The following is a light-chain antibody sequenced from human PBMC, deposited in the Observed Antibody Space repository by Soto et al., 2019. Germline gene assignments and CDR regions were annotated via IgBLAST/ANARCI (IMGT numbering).Light chain of an antibody. CDR3: QQYNSYSLT. CDR2: DAS. V-gene: IGKV1-5*01. J-gene: IGKJ4*01. CDR1: QSISSW. Sequence: DIQMTQSPSTLSASVGDRVTITCRASQSISSWLAWYQQKPGKAPKLLIYDASSLESGLPSRFSGSGSGTEFALTISSLQPDDFATYYCQQYNSYSLTFGGGTKVDIK.